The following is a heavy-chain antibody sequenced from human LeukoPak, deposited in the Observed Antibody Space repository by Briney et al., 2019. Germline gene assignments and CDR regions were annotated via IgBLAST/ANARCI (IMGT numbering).Heavy chain of an antibody. J-gene: IGHJ4*02. CDR3: ARVTMVRGGRYYFDY. D-gene: IGHD3-10*01. CDR1: GGTFSSYA. CDR2: IIPIFGTA. V-gene: IGHV1-69*05. Sequence: SVKVSCKASGGTFSSYAISWVRQAPGQGLEWMGGIIPIFGTANYAQKFQGRVTITTDESTSTAYMELSSLRSEDTAVYYCARVTMVRGGRYYFDYWGQGTLVTVSS.